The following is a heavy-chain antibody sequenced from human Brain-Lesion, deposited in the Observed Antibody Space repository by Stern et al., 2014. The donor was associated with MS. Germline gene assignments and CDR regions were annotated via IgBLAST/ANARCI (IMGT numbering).Heavy chain of an antibody. CDR1: GYIFTGYY. D-gene: IGHD3-3*01. V-gene: IGHV1-2*02. Sequence: QVQLVQSGAEVKKPGASVKVSCKTSGYIFTGYYINWVRQAPGQGLEWMAWINANTGGTKYAQKFQGRVTMSRDTSISTAYVELSSLTSDDTAVYYCARDQRGITIFGVVTDYYYLGMDVWGQGTTVTVSS. CDR2: INANTGGT. CDR3: ARDQRGITIFGVVTDYYYLGMDV. J-gene: IGHJ6*02.